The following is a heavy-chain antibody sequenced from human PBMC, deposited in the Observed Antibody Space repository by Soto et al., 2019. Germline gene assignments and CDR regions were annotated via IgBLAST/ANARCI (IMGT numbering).Heavy chain of an antibody. V-gene: IGHV5-51*01. J-gene: IGHJ3*01. CDR2: IYPGDSDT. Sequence: GESLKISCKGSGYSFTSYWIGWVRQMPGKGLEWMGIIYPGDSDTRYSPSFQGQVTISADKSISTAYLQWSSLKASDTAMYYCARDLDYGGNSELPDVWGQGTMVTVSS. D-gene: IGHD4-17*01. CDR3: ARDLDYGGNSELPDV. CDR1: GYSFTSYW.